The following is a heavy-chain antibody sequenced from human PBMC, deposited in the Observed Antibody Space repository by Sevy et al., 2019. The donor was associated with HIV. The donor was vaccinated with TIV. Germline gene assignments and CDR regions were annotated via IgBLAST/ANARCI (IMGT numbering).Heavy chain of an antibody. D-gene: IGHD3-22*01. V-gene: IGHV3-30-3*01. CDR3: VRDSRWTLIVVVEVGGMDV. Sequence: GGSLRLSCVASGFTFSNYAMHWVRQAPGKGLEWVAVISYDGSDKYYADSVKGRFTISRDNSKNTLDLQMHSLRADDTAVYYCVRDSRWTLIVVVEVGGMDVWGQGTTVTVSS. J-gene: IGHJ6*02. CDR1: GFTFSNYA. CDR2: ISYDGSDK.